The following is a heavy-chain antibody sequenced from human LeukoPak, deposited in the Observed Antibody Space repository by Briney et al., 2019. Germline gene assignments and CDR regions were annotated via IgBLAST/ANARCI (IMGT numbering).Heavy chain of an antibody. Sequence: PGRCLRPSRAAAGFIFSSYSTNWVRQAPGERLEWVSSISSSSSYIYYAGSVKGRFTISRDNAKNSLYLQMNSLRAEDTAVYYCAREDYGSRSGDYWGQGTLVTVSS. D-gene: IGHD3-10*01. CDR3: AREDYGSRSGDY. J-gene: IGHJ4*02. CDR2: ISSSSSYI. CDR1: GFIFSSYS. V-gene: IGHV3-21*01.